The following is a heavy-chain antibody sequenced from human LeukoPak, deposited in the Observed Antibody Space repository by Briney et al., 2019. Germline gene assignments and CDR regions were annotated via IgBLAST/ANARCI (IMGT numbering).Heavy chain of an antibody. CDR1: GYTFTGYY. J-gene: IGHJ6*02. CDR3: ARDPKKVSYYDSSGYPLYYYYGMDV. V-gene: IGHV1-2*02. CDR2: INPNSGGT. D-gene: IGHD3-22*01. Sequence: ASVKVSCKASGYTFTGYYMHWVRQAPGQGLEWMGWINPNSGGTNYAQKFQGRVTMTRDTSISTAYMELSRLRSDDTAVCYCARDPKKVSYYDSSGYPLYYYYGMDVWGQGTTVTVSS.